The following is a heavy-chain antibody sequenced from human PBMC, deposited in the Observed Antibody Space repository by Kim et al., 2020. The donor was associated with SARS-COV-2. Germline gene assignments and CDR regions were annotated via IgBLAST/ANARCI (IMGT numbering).Heavy chain of an antibody. CDR2: ISAYNGNT. V-gene: IGHV1-18*01. Sequence: ASVKVSCKASGYTFTSYGISWVRQAPGQGLEWMGWISAYNGNTNYAQKLQGRVTMTTDTSTSTAYMELRSLRSDDTAVYYCSRVLSRLRGIVVVPATLGGRSWLDPWGQGPLVTVSS. CDR1: GYTFTSYG. D-gene: IGHD2-2*01. CDR3: SRVLSRLRGIVVVPATLGGRSWLDP. J-gene: IGHJ5*02.